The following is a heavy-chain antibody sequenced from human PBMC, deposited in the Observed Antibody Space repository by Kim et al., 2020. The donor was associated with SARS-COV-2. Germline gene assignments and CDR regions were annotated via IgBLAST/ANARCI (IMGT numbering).Heavy chain of an antibody. CDR2: ISYDGSNK. Sequence: GGSLRLSCAASGFTFSSYAMHWVRQAPGKGLEWVAVISYDGSNKYYADSVKGRFTISRANSKNTLYLQMNSLRAEDTAVYYCARGGFDWLVYYYYYGMDVWGQGTTVTVSS. J-gene: IGHJ6*02. CDR1: GFTFSSYA. D-gene: IGHD3-9*01. V-gene: IGHV3-30*04. CDR3: ARGGFDWLVYYYYYGMDV.